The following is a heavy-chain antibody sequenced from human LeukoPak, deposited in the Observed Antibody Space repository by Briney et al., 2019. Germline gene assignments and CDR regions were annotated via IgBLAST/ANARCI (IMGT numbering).Heavy chain of an antibody. V-gene: IGHV3-66*02. D-gene: IGHD3-10*02. CDR3: ARSPRFGEFNY. CDR2: ICSGGNT. CDR1: GFTFDDYG. Sequence: GGSLRLSCAASGFTFDDYGMSWVRQAPGKGLEWVSVICSGGNTYYADSVEGRFTISRDSSKNTPYLQMNSLRPEDTAVYYCARSPRFGEFNYWGQGTLVTVSS. J-gene: IGHJ4*02.